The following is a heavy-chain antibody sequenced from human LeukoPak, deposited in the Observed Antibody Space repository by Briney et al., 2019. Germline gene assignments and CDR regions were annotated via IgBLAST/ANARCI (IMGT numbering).Heavy chain of an antibody. Sequence: GSLRLSCAASGFTFSSYAMSCVRQAPGKGLECVSAISGSGGSTYYADSVKGRFTISRDNSKNTLYLQMTSLRAEDTAVYYCAKSKGSGYDWDYWGQGTLVTVSS. CDR1: GFTFSSYA. V-gene: IGHV3-23*01. CDR3: AKSKGSGYDWDY. J-gene: IGHJ4*02. CDR2: ISGSGGST. D-gene: IGHD5-12*01.